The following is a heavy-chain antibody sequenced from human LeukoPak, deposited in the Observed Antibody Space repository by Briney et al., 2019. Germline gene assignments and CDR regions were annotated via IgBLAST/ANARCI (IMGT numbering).Heavy chain of an antibody. CDR2: IYNSGST. V-gene: IGHV4-59*08. D-gene: IGHD1-26*01. CDR1: GGSTSRYY. CDR3: ARHGGSYSFDY. J-gene: IGHJ4*02. Sequence: SETLSLTCTVSGGSTSRYYWSWIRQPPGKGLEWIGYIYNSGSTNYNPSLQSRVTISVDTSKNQFSLKLSSVTAADTAVYYCARHGGSYSFDYWGQGTLVTVSS.